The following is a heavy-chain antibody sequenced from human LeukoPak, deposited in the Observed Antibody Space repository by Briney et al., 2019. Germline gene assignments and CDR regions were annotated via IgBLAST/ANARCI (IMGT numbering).Heavy chain of an antibody. V-gene: IGHV3-23*01. D-gene: IGHD3-9*01. J-gene: IGHJ4*02. Sequence: GGSLRLSCAASGFTFSSYAMSWVRQAPRKGLEWVSAISGSGGSTYYADSVKGRFTISRDNSKNTLYLQMNSLRAEDTAVYYCAKGGYDILTGYYDYWGQGTLVTVSS. CDR3: AKGGYDILTGYYDY. CDR2: ISGSGGST. CDR1: GFTFSSYA.